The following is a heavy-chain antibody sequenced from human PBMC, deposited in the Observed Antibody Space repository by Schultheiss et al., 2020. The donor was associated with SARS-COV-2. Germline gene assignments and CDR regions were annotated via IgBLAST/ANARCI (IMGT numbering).Heavy chain of an antibody. V-gene: IGHV4-61*02. J-gene: IGHJ5*02. CDR2: IFASGST. CDR1: GVSISSGSNH. D-gene: IGHD2-21*02. CDR3: ARLPFVVVTGPIYNWFDA. Sequence: LRLSCTVSGVSISSGSNHWSWIRQPAGKGLEWIGRIFASGSTHYNPSLKSRVTISVDTSKNQFSLKLSSVTAADTAVYYCARLPFVVVTGPIYNWFDAWGQGTLVTVSS.